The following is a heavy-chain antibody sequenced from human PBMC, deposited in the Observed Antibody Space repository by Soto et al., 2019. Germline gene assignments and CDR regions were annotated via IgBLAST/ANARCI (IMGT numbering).Heavy chain of an antibody. CDR3: ARANYDILTGFYYFDY. J-gene: IGHJ4*02. CDR1: GFTFSSYD. CDR2: IGTGGDT. V-gene: IGHV3-13*04. Sequence: PGGSLRLSCAASGFTFSSYDMHWVRQATGKGLEWVSGIGTGGDTYYPGSVRGRFTISRENAKSSFYLQMNSLRAGDTAVYYCARANYDILTGFYYFDYWGRGTLVTVSS. D-gene: IGHD3-9*01.